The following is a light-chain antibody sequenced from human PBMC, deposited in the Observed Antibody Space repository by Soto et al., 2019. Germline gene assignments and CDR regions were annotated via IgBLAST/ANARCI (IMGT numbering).Light chain of an antibody. CDR3: SSFVHGTSYV. Sequence: QSVLTQAPSASGSPGQSVTISYAATSNDVGRFNYVSWYQHHPGKAPKLIIYDVTKRPSGVPDRFSGSKSGNTAYLTVSGLQAEDEADYFCSSFVHGTSYVFGTGTKVTVL. V-gene: IGLV2-8*01. CDR1: SNDVGRFNY. J-gene: IGLJ1*01. CDR2: DVT.